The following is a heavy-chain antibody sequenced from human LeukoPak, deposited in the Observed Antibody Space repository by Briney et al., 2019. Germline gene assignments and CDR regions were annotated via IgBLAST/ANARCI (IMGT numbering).Heavy chain of an antibody. CDR3: VGQGTYYYMDV. CDR2: IYYSGST. CDR1: GGSISSSSYY. Sequence: ASETLSLTCTVSGGSISSSSYYWGWIRQPPGKGLEWIGSIYYSGSTYYNPSLKSRVTISVDTSKNQFSLKLSSVTAADTAVYYCVGQGTYYYMDVWGKGTTVTVSS. D-gene: IGHD1-1*01. J-gene: IGHJ6*03. V-gene: IGHV4-39*01.